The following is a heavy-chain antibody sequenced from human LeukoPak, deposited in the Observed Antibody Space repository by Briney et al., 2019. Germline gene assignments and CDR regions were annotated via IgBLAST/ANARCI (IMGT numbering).Heavy chain of an antibody. J-gene: IGHJ4*02. Sequence: SGPTLVNPTQTLTLTCTFSGFSLSTTGRCVTWVRQPPGKALEWPARIDWDDDNYYSTSLKTRLTISKDTSKDQVVLTLTNMDPVDTATYYCTRISPWPKRTAVARDFWGQGTLVTVSS. D-gene: IGHD6-19*01. CDR3: TRISPWPKRTAVARDF. CDR1: GFSLSTTGRC. V-gene: IGHV2-70*11. CDR2: IDWDDDN.